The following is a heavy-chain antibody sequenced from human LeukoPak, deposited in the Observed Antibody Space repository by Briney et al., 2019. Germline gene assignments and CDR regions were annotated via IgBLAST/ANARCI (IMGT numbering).Heavy chain of an antibody. CDR2: IIPIFGTA. CDR3: ARDRKARAEYFQH. D-gene: IGHD6-6*01. CDR1: GGTFSSYA. Sequence: VASVKVSCKASGGTFSSYAISWVRQAPGQGLEWMGGIIPIFGTANYAQKFQGRVTITADESTSTAYMELSSLRSEDTAVYYCARDRKARAEYFQHWGQGTLVTVSS. V-gene: IGHV1-69*13. J-gene: IGHJ1*01.